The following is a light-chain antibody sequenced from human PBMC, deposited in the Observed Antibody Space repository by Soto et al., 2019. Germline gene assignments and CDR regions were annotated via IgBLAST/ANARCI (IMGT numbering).Light chain of an antibody. CDR1: SSNIGSNP. Sequence: QAVVTQPPSASGTPGQRVTISCSGSSSNIGSNPVNWYQQLPGTAPKLLIYSNNQRPSGVPDRFSGSKSVTSASLAISALQSEAEADYYCSAWDSSLNAHLLFGGGTKLTVL. J-gene: IGLJ2*01. V-gene: IGLV1-44*01. CDR3: SAWDSSLNAHLL. CDR2: SNN.